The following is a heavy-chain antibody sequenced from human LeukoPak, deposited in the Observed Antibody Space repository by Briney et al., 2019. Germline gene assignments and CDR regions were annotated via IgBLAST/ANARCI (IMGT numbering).Heavy chain of an antibody. CDR1: GFTFGDYA. CDR2: INHSGST. J-gene: IGHJ5*02. CDR3: ARPYSSSSGWFDP. V-gene: IGHV4-34*01. D-gene: IGHD6-6*01. Sequence: GSLRLSCTASGFTFGDYAMSWIRQPPGKGLEWIGEINHSGSTNYNPSLKSRVTIPVDTSKNQFSLKLSSVTAADTAVYYCARPYSSSSGWFDPWGQGTLVTVSS.